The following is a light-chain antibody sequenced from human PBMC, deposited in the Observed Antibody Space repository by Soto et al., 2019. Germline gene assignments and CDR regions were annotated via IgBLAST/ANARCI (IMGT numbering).Light chain of an antibody. CDR1: QSVSSH. V-gene: IGKV3-11*01. CDR2: DAS. Sequence: EIVLTQSPATLSLSPGERATLSCRAGQSVSSHLAWYQQRPGQAPRLLIYDASNRATAIPARFSGSGSGTNFTLTISSLEPEDFAVYYCAQRTTWPWTVGQGTKVEIK. J-gene: IGKJ1*01. CDR3: AQRTTWPWT.